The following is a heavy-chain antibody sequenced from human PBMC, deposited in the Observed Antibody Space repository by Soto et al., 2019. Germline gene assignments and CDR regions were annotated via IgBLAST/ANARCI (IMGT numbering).Heavy chain of an antibody. CDR1: GFTFSSYT. Sequence: EVQLLESGGGLVQPGGSLRLSCAASGFTFSSYTMSWVRQAPGKGLEWVSSISGSGGDTYYAESVKGRFTIARDNPKSTLYLQMNSLRAEDSAVYYCATDHEVVAATLIYWGQGTLVTVAS. D-gene: IGHD2-15*01. V-gene: IGHV3-23*01. CDR3: ATDHEVVAATLIY. J-gene: IGHJ4*02. CDR2: ISGSGGDT.